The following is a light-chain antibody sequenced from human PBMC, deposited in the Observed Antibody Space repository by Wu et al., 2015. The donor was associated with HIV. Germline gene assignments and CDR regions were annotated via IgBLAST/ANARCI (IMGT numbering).Light chain of an antibody. CDR2: DAS. J-gene: IGKJ3*01. CDR3: QQRSNWRFT. CDR1: QSVSSY. V-gene: IGKV3-11*01. Sequence: EIVLTQSPATLSLSPGERATLSCRASQSVSSYLAWYQQKPGQAPRLLIYDASNRATGIPARFSGSGSGTDFTLTISSLEPEDFAVYYCQQRSNWRFTFGPGT.